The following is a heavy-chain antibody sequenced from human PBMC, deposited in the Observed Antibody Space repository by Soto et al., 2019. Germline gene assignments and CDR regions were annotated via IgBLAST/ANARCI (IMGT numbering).Heavy chain of an antibody. D-gene: IGHD6-19*01. CDR3: ARVSSGWYYWFDP. CDR2: INAGNGNT. Sequence: ASVKVSCKASGYTFTSYAMHWVRQAPGQRLEWMGWINAGNGNTKYSQKFQGRVTITRDTSASTAYMELSSLRSEDTAVYYCARVSSGWYYWFDPWGQGTLVTVSS. CDR1: GYTFTSYA. V-gene: IGHV1-3*01. J-gene: IGHJ5*02.